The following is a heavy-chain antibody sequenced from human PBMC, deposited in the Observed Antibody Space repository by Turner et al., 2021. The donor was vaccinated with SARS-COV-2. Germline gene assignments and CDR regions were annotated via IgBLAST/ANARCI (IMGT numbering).Heavy chain of an antibody. CDR3: ARHYAYYDFWSGYGGQILGNWFDP. Sequence: QLQLQESGPGLVKPSETLSLTCTVSGGSISSSSYNWGWIRQPPGKGLEWIGSIYYSGSTYYNPSLKSRVTISVDTSKNQFSLKLSSVTAADTAVYYCARHYAYYDFWSGYGGQILGNWFDPWGQGTLVTVSS. J-gene: IGHJ5*02. CDR2: IYYSGST. CDR1: GGSISSSSYN. D-gene: IGHD3-3*01. V-gene: IGHV4-39*01.